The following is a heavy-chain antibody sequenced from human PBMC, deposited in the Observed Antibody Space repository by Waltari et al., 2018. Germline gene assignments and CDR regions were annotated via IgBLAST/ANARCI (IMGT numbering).Heavy chain of an antibody. V-gene: IGHV1-24*01. CDR3: ATFRFRWTAWFDP. CDR2: FDTEDGET. J-gene: IGHJ5*02. D-gene: IGHD3-3*01. CDR1: GYTRTELS. Sequence: QVQLVQSGAEWKKPGASVKVSCKVAGYTRTELSMHWGRQGAGKGLEWMGGFDTEDGETIYAQKFQGRVTMTEDTSTDTAYMELSSLRSEDAAVYYCATFRFRWTAWFDPWGQGTLVTVSS.